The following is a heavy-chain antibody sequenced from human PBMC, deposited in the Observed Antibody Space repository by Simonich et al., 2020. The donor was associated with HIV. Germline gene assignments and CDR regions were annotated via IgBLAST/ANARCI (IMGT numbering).Heavy chain of an antibody. CDR1: GFTFDDYA. CDR3: AKDKGAYYGSGSPVY. J-gene: IGHJ4*02. Sequence: EVQLVESGGGLVQPGRSLRLSCAASGFTFDDYAMHWVRQAPGKGLGGVCGMSWNSGSIGYADSVKGRFTISRDNAKNSLYLQMNSLRAEDTALYYCAKDKGAYYGSGSPVYWGQGTLVTVSS. CDR2: MSWNSGSI. V-gene: IGHV3-9*01. D-gene: IGHD3-10*01.